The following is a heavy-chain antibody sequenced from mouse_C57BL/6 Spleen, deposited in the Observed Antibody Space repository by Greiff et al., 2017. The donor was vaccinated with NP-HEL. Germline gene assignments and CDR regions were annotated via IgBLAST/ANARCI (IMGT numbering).Heavy chain of an antibody. CDR1: GYAFSSSW. CDR3: ARYPYFDY. V-gene: IGHV1-82*01. J-gene: IGHJ2*01. Sequence: VQLQQSGPELVKPGASVKISCKASGYAFSSSWMNWVKQRPGKGLEWIGRIYPGDGDTNYNGKFKGKATLTADKSSSTAYMQLSSLTSADSAVYFCARYPYFDYWGHCTTLTVSS. CDR2: IYPGDGDT.